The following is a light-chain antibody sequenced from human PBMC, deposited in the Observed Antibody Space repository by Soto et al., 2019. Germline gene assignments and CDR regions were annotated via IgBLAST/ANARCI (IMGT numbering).Light chain of an antibody. Sequence: ETVMTQSPATLSVSPGERATLSCRASQSVSSNLAWYQQKPGQAPRLLIYGASTRATGIPARFSGSGSGTEFTLTISSLQSEDFATYHCQQSYSTPWTFGQGTKVDIK. V-gene: IGKV3-15*01. J-gene: IGKJ1*01. CDR1: QSVSSN. CDR3: QQSYSTPWT. CDR2: GAS.